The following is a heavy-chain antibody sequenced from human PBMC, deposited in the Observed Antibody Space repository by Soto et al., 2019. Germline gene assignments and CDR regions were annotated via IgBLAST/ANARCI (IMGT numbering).Heavy chain of an antibody. CDR2: ISAYSGNT. CDR3: ARDRCGGDCYRGALDP. J-gene: IGHJ5*02. Sequence: QGQLVPAGAEVKKPGASVTVSCKASGYTFTSYGISWVRQAPGPGLAWMGWISAYSGNTNYAQKLQGRVTMTTDTTTSTAYMELRSLRSDDTAVYYCARDRCGGDCYRGALDPWGQGTLVTVSS. D-gene: IGHD2-21*02. V-gene: IGHV1-18*01. CDR1: GYTFTSYG.